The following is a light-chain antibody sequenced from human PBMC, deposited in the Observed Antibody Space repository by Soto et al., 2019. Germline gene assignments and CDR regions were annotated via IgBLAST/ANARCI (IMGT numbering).Light chain of an antibody. V-gene: IGKV1-39*01. CDR3: QQGYTKSPLT. Sequence: DIQMTQSPSSLSASVGDRITITFRTSQSINIYLNWYQQKVGEPPRLLIFGASNLQSGVPSRFSGSGVGTHFTLTISSLQAEDFATYYCQQGYTKSPLTFAGGTKVDIK. J-gene: IGKJ4*01. CDR2: GAS. CDR1: QSINIY.